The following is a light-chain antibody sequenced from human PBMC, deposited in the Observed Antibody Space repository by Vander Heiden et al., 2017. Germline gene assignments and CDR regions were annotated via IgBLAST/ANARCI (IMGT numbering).Light chain of an antibody. V-gene: IGKV3-11*01. Sequence: IVLAQSPATLSLSPGERATLSGRASQSVSSYLAWYQQKPGQAPRLLIYEASNRATGIPARFSGSGSGTDFTLTISSLEPEDFAVDYCQRRSNWPLTFGGGTKVEIK. J-gene: IGKJ4*02. CDR3: QRRSNWPLT. CDR1: QSVSSY. CDR2: EAS.